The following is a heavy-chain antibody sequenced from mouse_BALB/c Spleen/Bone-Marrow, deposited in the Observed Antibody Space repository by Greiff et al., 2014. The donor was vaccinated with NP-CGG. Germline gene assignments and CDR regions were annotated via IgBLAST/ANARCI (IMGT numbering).Heavy chain of an antibody. D-gene: IGHD1-1*01. CDR3: AREVLRDYFDY. Sequence: LKESGGGLVKPGGSLKLSCAASGFAFSSYDMSWVRQTPEKRLEWVAYISSGGGSTYYPDTVKGRFTISRDNAKNTLYLQMSSLKSEDTAMYYCAREVLRDYFDYWGQGTTLTVSS. V-gene: IGHV5-12-1*01. CDR1: GFAFSSYD. CDR2: ISSGGGST. J-gene: IGHJ2*01.